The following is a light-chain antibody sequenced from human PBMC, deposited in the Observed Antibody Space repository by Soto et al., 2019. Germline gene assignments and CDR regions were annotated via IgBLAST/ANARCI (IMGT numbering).Light chain of an antibody. CDR3: QSYDNSLSAQV. CDR2: GNN. V-gene: IGLV1-40*01. J-gene: IGLJ3*02. Sequence: QSVLTQPPSVSGAPGQRVTISCTGSSSNIGADYHVHWYQQLPGTAPQLLIYGNNNRPSGVPDRFSGSKSGTSASLAITGLQAEDEADYYCQSYDNSLSAQVFGGGTKVTVL. CDR1: SSNIGADYH.